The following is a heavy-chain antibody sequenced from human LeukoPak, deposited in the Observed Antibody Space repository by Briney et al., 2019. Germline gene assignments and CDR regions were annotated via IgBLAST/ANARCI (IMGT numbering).Heavy chain of an antibody. CDR2: IYYSGGT. V-gene: IGHV4-59*01. J-gene: IGHJ6*03. CDR1: GGSMNSFY. D-gene: IGHD2-2*01. CDR3: ARVMVVVPSGLHYHYYMDF. Sequence: SETLSLTCTVSGGSMNSFYWSWIRQPPGKGLEWIGYIYYSGGTKYNPSLKSRVTMSVDASKNQFSLKLSSVTAADTAMYYCARVMVVVPSGLHYHYYMDFWGKGTTVTVSS.